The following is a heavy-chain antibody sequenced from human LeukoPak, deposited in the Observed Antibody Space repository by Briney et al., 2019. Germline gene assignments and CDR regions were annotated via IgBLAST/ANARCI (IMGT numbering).Heavy chain of an antibody. Sequence: ASVKVSCKASGYTFTGYYMHWVRQAPGQGLEWMGWINPNSGGTNYAQKFQGRVTMTRDTPISTAYMELSRLRSDDTAVYYCAREGSSWYVHNWFDPWGQGTLVTVSS. D-gene: IGHD6-13*01. J-gene: IGHJ5*02. CDR2: INPNSGGT. CDR1: GYTFTGYY. CDR3: AREGSSWYVHNWFDP. V-gene: IGHV1-2*02.